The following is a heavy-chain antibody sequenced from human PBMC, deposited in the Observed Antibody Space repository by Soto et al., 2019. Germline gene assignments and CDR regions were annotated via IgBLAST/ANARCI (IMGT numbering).Heavy chain of an antibody. D-gene: IGHD6-13*01. J-gene: IGHJ5*02. CDR1: GFTFSSYA. V-gene: IGHV3-30-3*01. CDR3: ARRIVATGVGSDNWLDP. CDR2: ISYDGSNK. Sequence: GGSLRLSCAASGFTFSSYAMHWVRQAPGKGLEWVAVISYDGSNKYYADSVKGRFTISRDNSKNTLYLQMNSLRAEDTAVYYCARRIVATGVGSDNWLDPWGQGTLVTVSS.